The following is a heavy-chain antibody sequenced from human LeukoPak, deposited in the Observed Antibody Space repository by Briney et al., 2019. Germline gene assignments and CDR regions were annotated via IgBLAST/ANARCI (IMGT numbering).Heavy chain of an antibody. CDR1: GGAISSYY. D-gene: IGHD6-19*01. J-gene: IGHJ4*02. CDR3: ARRRYSSGWYYFDY. V-gene: IGHV4-59*08. Sequence: SETLSLTCTVSGGAISSYYWSWIRQPPGKGLEWIGYIYYSGSTNYNPSLKSRVTISVDTSKNQFSLKLSSVTAADTAVYYCARRRYSSGWYYFDYWGQGTLVTVSS. CDR2: IYYSGST.